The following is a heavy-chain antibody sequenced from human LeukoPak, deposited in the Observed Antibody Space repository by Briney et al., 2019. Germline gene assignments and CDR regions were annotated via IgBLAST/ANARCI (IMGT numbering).Heavy chain of an antibody. J-gene: IGHJ6*02. CDR1: GGSISGYY. CDR2: IYSSGST. CDR3: ARGDSTNQDGDYYGLDV. D-gene: IGHD5/OR15-5a*01. Sequence: SETLSLTCTVSGGSISGYYWSWIRQSAGKGLEWIGRIYSSGSTNYNPSLKSRATMSVDTSKNHFSLNLSSVTAADTAVYYCARGDSTNQDGDYYGLDVWGQRTTVTVSS. V-gene: IGHV4-4*07.